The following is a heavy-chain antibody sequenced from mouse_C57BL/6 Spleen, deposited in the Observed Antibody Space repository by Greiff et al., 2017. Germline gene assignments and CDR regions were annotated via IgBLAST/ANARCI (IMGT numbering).Heavy chain of an antibody. Sequence: VKVVESGAELVKPGASVKMSCKASGYTFTTYPIEWMKQNPGKSLEWIGNFHPYNDDTKYNEKFKGKATLTVEKSSSTVYLELSRLTSDDSAVYYCARGYDGYYYYFDYWGQGTTLTVSS. D-gene: IGHD2-3*01. V-gene: IGHV1-47*01. J-gene: IGHJ2*01. CDR2: FHPYNDDT. CDR3: ARGYDGYYYYFDY. CDR1: GYTFTTYP.